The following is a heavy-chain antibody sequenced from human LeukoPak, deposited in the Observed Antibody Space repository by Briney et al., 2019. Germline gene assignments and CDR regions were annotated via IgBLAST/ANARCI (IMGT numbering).Heavy chain of an antibody. CDR1: GGSISSSNW. CDR3: ARGRGSSSWYLYNWFDP. D-gene: IGHD6-13*01. V-gene: IGHV4-4*02. Sequence: SETLSLTCAVSGGSISSSNWWSWVRQPPGKGLEWIGEIYHSGSTNYNPSLKSRVTISVDKSKNQFSLKLSSVTAADTAVYYCARGRGSSSWYLYNWFDPWGQGTLVTVSS. J-gene: IGHJ5*02. CDR2: IYHSGST.